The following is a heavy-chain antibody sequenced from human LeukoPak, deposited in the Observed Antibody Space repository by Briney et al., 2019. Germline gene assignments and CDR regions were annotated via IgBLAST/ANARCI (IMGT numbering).Heavy chain of an antibody. D-gene: IGHD1-26*01. CDR1: GYTFTSYY. J-gene: IGHJ4*02. CDR3: ARDRGIVGAVDY. Sequence: ASVKVSCKASGYTFTSYYMHWVRQAPGQGLEWMGWISAYNGNTNYAQKLQGRVTMTTDTSTSTAYMELRSLRSDDTAVYYCARDRGIVGAVDYWGQGTLVTVSS. CDR2: ISAYNGNT. V-gene: IGHV1-18*04.